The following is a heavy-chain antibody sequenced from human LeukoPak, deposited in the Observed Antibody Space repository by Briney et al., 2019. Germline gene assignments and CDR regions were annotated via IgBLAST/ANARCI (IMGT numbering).Heavy chain of an antibody. D-gene: IGHD2-21*01. CDR3: VREDAHMAPGFDY. Sequence: SETLSLTCTVSGGSISSSSYYWGWIRQPPGKGLEWIGSIYYSGITYYNSSLESRVTISVDTSKNQFSLRLSSLTAADTAVYYCVREDAHMAPGFDYWGQGTLVTVSS. CDR1: GGSISSSSYY. J-gene: IGHJ4*02. V-gene: IGHV4-39*07. CDR2: IYYSGIT.